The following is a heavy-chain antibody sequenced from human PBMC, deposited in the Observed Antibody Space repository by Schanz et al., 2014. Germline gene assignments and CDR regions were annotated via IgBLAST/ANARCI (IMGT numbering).Heavy chain of an antibody. CDR3: AKHVRSLTGNDY. J-gene: IGHJ4*02. V-gene: IGHV3-23*01. D-gene: IGHD3-9*01. CDR2: ITRQGTT. Sequence: EVQLLESGGGLVQPGGSLRLSCTVSGFTVNNYAMNWVRQAPGRGLEWVSGITRQGTTYYADFVKGRFSISRDNSKNTLYLQVNSLRAEDTAVYYCAKHVRSLTGNDYWGQGTLVTVSS. CDR1: GFTVNNYA.